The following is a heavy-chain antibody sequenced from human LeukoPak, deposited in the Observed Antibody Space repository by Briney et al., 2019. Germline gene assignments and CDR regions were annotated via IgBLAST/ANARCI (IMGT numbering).Heavy chain of an antibody. Sequence: SETLSLTRTVSGGSMSSYYWSFIRQPAGKGLEWIGRIHTSWTTYYNPSLKSRVTMSVDTSRNQFSLRLTSVAAADTAVYYCARGDYYDGGGRNWFDPWGQGTLVTVSS. CDR2: IHTSWTT. CDR3: ARGDYYDGGGRNWFDP. D-gene: IGHD3-16*01. J-gene: IGHJ5*02. CDR1: GGSMSSYY. V-gene: IGHV4-4*07.